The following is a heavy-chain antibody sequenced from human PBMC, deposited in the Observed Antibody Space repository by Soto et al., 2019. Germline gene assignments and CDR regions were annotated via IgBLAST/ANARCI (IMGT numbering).Heavy chain of an antibody. Sequence: ASVKVSCKASGYTFTSYGISWVRQAPGQGLEWMGWISAYNDNTNYAQKLQGRVTMTTDTSTSTAYMELRSLRSDDTAVYYCACVSNSGVYFYSSGYSGGGIIYYYYYGMDVLGQGTKVTV. D-gene: IGHD3-22*01. J-gene: IGHJ6*02. CDR2: ISAYNDNT. CDR3: ACVSNSGVYFYSSGYSGGGIIYYYYYGMDV. CDR1: GYTFTSYG. V-gene: IGHV1-18*01.